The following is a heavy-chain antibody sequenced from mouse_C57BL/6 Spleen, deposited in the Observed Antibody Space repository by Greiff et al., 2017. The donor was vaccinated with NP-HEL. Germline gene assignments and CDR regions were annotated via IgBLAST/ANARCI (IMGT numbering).Heavy chain of an antibody. J-gene: IGHJ3*01. Sequence: EVQLQQSGPELVKPGASVKLSCKASGYSFTGYYMNWVKQSPEKSLEWIGAINPSTGGTTYNQKFKAKATLTVDKSSSTAYMQLKSLTSEDSAVYYCASDGFAYWGQGTLVPVSA. CDR2: INPSTGGT. CDR1: GYSFTGYY. CDR3: ASDGFAY. V-gene: IGHV1-42*01.